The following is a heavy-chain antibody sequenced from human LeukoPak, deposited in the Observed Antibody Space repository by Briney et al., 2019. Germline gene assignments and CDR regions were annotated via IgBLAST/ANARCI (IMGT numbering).Heavy chain of an antibody. J-gene: IGHJ4*02. CDR2: ISYSGST. V-gene: IGHV4-59*01. D-gene: IGHD1-14*01. CDR3: ATVPPHGDTDY. CDR1: GGSISSYY. Sequence: SETLSLTCTVSGGSISSYYWSWIRQPPGKGLERNGYISYSGSTTYNPSLKSRVTISIDTSKKQFSLKLSSVTAADTAVYYCATVPPHGDTDYWGQGTLVTVSS.